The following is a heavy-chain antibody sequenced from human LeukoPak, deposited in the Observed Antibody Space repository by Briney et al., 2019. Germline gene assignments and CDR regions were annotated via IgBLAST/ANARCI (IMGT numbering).Heavy chain of an antibody. CDR2: IYYSGST. CDR1: GGSISSSSYY. J-gene: IGHJ4*02. CDR3: ARHKSYCSSTSCYMWYFDY. D-gene: IGHD2-2*02. Sequence: SETLSLTCTVSGGSISSSSYYWGWIRQPPGKGLEWIGSIYYSGSTYYNPSLKSRVTISVDTSKNQFSLKLSSVTAADTAVYYCARHKSYCSSTSCYMWYFDYWGQGTLVTVSS. V-gene: IGHV4-39*01.